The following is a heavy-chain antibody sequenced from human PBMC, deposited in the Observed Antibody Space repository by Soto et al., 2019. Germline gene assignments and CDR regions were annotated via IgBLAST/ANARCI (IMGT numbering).Heavy chain of an antibody. J-gene: IGHJ4*02. D-gene: IGHD2-21*02. V-gene: IGHV3-15*01. CDR3: TLHIVVVTSIHNYFNY. Sequence: GGSLRLSCAASGFTFTNAWMSWVRQAPGKGLEWVGRIKSKTDGEATDYAAPVKGRSTISRDDSKNTMYLQMNSLQIEDTAVYYCTLHIVVVTSIHNYFNYWGQGTLVTVSS. CDR1: GFTFTNAW. CDR2: IKSKTDGEAT.